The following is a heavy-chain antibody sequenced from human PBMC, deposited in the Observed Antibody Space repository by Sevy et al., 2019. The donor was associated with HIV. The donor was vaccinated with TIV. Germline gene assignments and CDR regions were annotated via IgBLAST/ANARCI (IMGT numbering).Heavy chain of an antibody. V-gene: IGHV3-21*01. D-gene: IGHD6-13*01. J-gene: IGHJ4*02. CDR1: GFSFSSYS. Sequence: GGSLRLSCAASGFSFSSYSVSWVRRAPVKGLEWVACIGSSNSYIDYADSVKGRFTISRDNAKNSQFLHMSTLRAEDTAVYYCARSYSSSWYILYYFEYWGQGTPVTVSS. CDR3: ARSYSSSWYILYYFEY. CDR2: IGSSNSYI.